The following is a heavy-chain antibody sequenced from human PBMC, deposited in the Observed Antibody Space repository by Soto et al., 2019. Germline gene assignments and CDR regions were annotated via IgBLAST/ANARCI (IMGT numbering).Heavy chain of an antibody. J-gene: IGHJ6*02. Sequence: PSETLSLTCAVYGGSFSGYYWSWIRQPPGKGLEWIGEINHSGSTNYNPSLKSRVTISVDTSKNQFSLKLSSVTAADTAVYYCARLYDFWSGSSKGHTDYYYYGMDVWGQGTTVTVS. CDR3: ARLYDFWSGSSKGHTDYYYYGMDV. CDR2: INHSGST. CDR1: GGSFSGYY. D-gene: IGHD3-3*01. V-gene: IGHV4-34*01.